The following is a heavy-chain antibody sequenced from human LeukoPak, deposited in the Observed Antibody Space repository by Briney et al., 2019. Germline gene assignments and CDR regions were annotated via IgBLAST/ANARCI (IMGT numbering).Heavy chain of an antibody. V-gene: IGHV4-34*01. CDR1: GGSFSGYY. D-gene: IGHD3-10*01. J-gene: IGHJ6*04. CDR3: ARGSSGSGSYYNPYGMDV. Sequence: SETLSLTCAVYGGSFSGYYWSWIRQPPGKGLEWIGEINHSGSTNYNPSLKSRVTISVDTSKNQFSLKLSSVTAAVTAVYYCARGSSGSGSYYNPYGMDVWGKGTTVTVSS. CDR2: INHSGST.